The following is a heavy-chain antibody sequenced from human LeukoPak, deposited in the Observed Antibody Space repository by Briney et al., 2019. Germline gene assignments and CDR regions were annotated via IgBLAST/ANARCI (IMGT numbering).Heavy chain of an antibody. V-gene: IGHV1-18*01. CDR3: ARGDLAIFGVAPIDY. Sequence: GASVKVSCKASGYIFNTYGISWVRQAPGQGLEWMGWISAYNGNTNYAQKLQGRVTMTTDTSTSTAYMELRSLRSDDTAVYYCARGDLAIFGVAPIDYWGQGTLVTVSS. J-gene: IGHJ4*02. D-gene: IGHD3-3*01. CDR1: GYIFNTYG. CDR2: ISAYNGNT.